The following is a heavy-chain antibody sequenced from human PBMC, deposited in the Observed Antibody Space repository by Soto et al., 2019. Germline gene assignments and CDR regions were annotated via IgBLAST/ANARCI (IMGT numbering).Heavy chain of an antibody. Sequence: ASVKVSCKASGYTFTSYGISWVRQAPGQGLEWMGWISAYNGNTNYAQKPQGRVTMTTDTSTSTDSMELRSLGSDDHAVYYWARAYCSSTSCYGRRGFDPWGQGTLVTVSS. J-gene: IGHJ5*02. CDR2: ISAYNGNT. CDR3: ARAYCSSTSCYGRRGFDP. V-gene: IGHV1-18*01. D-gene: IGHD2-2*01. CDR1: GYTFTSYG.